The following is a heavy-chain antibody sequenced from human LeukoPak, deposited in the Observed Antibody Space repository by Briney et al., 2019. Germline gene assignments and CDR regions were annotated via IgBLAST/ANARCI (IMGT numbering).Heavy chain of an antibody. Sequence: PSETLSLTCTVSGGSIRSSPYYWGWVRQPPGKGLEWIGSLHYSGTTNYNPSLKSRVTISVDTSKNQFSLKLSSVTAADTAVYYCARDHVTIFGVALYYYYMDVWGKGTTVTVSS. J-gene: IGHJ6*03. CDR1: GGSIRSSPYY. CDR3: ARDHVTIFGVALYYYYMDV. CDR2: LHYSGTT. V-gene: IGHV4-39*07. D-gene: IGHD3-3*01.